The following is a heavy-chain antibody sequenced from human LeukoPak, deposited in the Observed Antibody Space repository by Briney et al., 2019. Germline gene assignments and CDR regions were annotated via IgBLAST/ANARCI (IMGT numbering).Heavy chain of an antibody. Sequence: PSETLSLTCTVSGYSISSGYYWGWIRQPPGKGLEWIGSIYHSGSTYYNPSLKSRVTISVDTSKNQFSLKLSSVTAADTAVYYCARVKDFWSGYWSAWFDPWGQGTLVTVSS. V-gene: IGHV4-38-2*02. CDR3: ARVKDFWSGYWSAWFDP. CDR2: IYHSGST. CDR1: GYSISSGYY. D-gene: IGHD3-3*01. J-gene: IGHJ5*02.